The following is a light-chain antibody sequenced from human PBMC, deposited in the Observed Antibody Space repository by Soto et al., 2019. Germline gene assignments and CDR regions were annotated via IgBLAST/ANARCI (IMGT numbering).Light chain of an antibody. CDR3: QSFDSSLSGRVV. CDR1: SSNIGAGYA. V-gene: IGLV1-40*01. CDR2: ADN. J-gene: IGLJ2*01. Sequence: QAVVTQPPSVSGAPGQRVTLSCTGSSSNIGAGYAVNWYQQLPGAAPKLLISADNNRPSGVPDRFSGSKSGTSASLAITGLQEEDEADYYCQSFDSSLSGRVVFGGGTKLTVL.